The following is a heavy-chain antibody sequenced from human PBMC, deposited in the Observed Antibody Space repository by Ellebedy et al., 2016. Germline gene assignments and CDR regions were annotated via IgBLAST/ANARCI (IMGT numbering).Heavy chain of an antibody. CDR2: IKEDGSDK. CDR1: GFTLSSYW. V-gene: IGHV3-7*03. J-gene: IGHJ4*02. Sequence: GESLKISXAASGFTLSSYWMSWVRQAPGKGLEWVASIKEDGSDKKFVDSAKGRFAISRDNAENSLYLQMNSLRVEDTAVYYCARLYGGVTVFDSWGRGTLVTVSS. D-gene: IGHD4-23*01. CDR3: ARLYGGVTVFDS.